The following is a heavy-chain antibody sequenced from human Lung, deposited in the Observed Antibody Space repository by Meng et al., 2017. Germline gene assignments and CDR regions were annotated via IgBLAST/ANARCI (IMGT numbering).Heavy chain of an antibody. D-gene: IGHD2-15*01. Sequence: EVQLVESGGGLVKPGGSLRLSCAASGFTFSSYSMNWVRQDPGKGLEWVSSISSSSAYADSVKGRFTISRDNAKNSLYLQMNSLRAEDTAAYYCARGRVVVAATPSDYWGQGTLVTVSS. CDR3: ARGRVVVAATPSDY. CDR1: GFTFSSYS. J-gene: IGHJ4*02. V-gene: IGHV3-21*01. CDR2: ISSSSA.